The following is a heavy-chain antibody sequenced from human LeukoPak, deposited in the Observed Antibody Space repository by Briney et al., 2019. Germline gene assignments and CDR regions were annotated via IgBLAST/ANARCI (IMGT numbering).Heavy chain of an antibody. CDR3: ARYHPRGNDAFDI. V-gene: IGHV3-30*02. Sequence: GGSLRLSCAASGFTFSSYGMHWVRQAPGKGLEWVAFIRYDGSNKYYADSVKGRFTISRDNSKNTLYLQMNSLRAEDTAVYYCARYHPRGNDAFDIWGQGTMVTVSS. J-gene: IGHJ3*02. D-gene: IGHD4-23*01. CDR2: IRYDGSNK. CDR1: GFTFSSYG.